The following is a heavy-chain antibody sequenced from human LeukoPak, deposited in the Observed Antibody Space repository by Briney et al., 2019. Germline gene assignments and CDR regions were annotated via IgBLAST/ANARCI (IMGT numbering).Heavy chain of an antibody. CDR1: GFTFSSCA. D-gene: IGHD1-26*01. J-gene: IGHJ4*02. CDR2: ISGSGGST. Sequence: GGSLRLSCAASGFTFSSCAMSWVRQAPGKGLEWVSAISGSGGSTYYADSVKGRFTISRDNSKNTLYLQTNSLRAEDTAVYYCAKDPVFSGSYGVFDYWGLGTLVTVSS. V-gene: IGHV3-23*01. CDR3: AKDPVFSGSYGVFDY.